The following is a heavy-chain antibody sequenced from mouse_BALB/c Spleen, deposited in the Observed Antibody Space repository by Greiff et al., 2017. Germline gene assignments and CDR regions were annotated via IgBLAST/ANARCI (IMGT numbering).Heavy chain of an antibody. CDR3: ARSGGPMITNPSMDY. D-gene: IGHD2-4*01. CDR2: INPSNGRT. J-gene: IGHJ4*01. Sequence: QVQLQQPGAELVKPGASVKLSCKASGYTFTSYWMHWVKQRPGQGLEWIGEINPSNGRTNYNEKFKSKATLTVDKSSSTAYMQLSSLTSEDSAVYYCARSGGPMITNPSMDYWGQGTSVTVSS. CDR1: GYTFTSYW. V-gene: IGHV1S81*02.